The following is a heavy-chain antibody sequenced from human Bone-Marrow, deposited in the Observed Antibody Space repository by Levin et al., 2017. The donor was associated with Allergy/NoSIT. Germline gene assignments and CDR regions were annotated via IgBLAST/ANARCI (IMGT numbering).Heavy chain of an antibody. J-gene: IGHJ3*02. Sequence: SCAASGFTFSTYAMHWVRQAPGKGLEWVTFISFDETNKFYADSVKGRFTISRDNSRNTLSLQMNSLRSEDTAVYYCARAGRNFGSGFDAFDIWGQGTLVTVSS. CDR3: ARAGRNFGSGFDAFDI. CDR2: ISFDETNK. D-gene: IGHD3-10*01. CDR1: GFTFSTYA. V-gene: IGHV3-30-3*01.